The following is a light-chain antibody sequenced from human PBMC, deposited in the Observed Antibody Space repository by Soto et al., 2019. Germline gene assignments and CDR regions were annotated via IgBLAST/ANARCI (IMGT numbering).Light chain of an antibody. CDR1: SSDVGGYNY. J-gene: IGLJ1*01. CDR3: SSYTSSSTPYV. V-gene: IGLV2-14*01. Sequence: QSALTQPASVSGSPGQSITISCTGTSSDVGGYNYVSWYQQHPGKAPKLMIYEVSNRPSGVSNRFSGSKSGNTASLPISGLQAEDEAGYYCSSYTSSSTPYVFGTGTKLTVL. CDR2: EVS.